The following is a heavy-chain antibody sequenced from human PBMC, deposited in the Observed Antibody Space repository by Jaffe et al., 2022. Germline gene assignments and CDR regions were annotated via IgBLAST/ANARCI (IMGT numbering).Heavy chain of an antibody. CDR3: ARFRNGWIIDS. J-gene: IGHJ4*02. D-gene: IGHD6-19*01. V-gene: IGHV1-18*01. Sequence: QVQLVQSGVEVKKPGASVKVSCKASGYTFINYFITWVRQAPGQGLEWMGWISPYNGHINYAQNLQGRVTMTTDTSTNTAYMELRSLKSDDTAMYYCARFRNGWIIDSWGQGTLVTVSS. CDR2: ISPYNGHI. CDR1: GYTFINYF.